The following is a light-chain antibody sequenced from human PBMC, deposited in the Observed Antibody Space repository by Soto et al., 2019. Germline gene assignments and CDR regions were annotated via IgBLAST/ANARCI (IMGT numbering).Light chain of an antibody. CDR2: AAS. CDR1: QSISSY. Sequence: DIQMTQSPSSLSASVGDRVTITCRASQSISSYLNWYQQKPGKAPKLLIYAASSLQSGVPSRFSGSGSGTDFTLPISRLQPEEGATYQCQQSYSTPPHTFGGGTKVESK. V-gene: IGKV1-39*01. CDR3: QQSYSTPPHT. J-gene: IGKJ4*01.